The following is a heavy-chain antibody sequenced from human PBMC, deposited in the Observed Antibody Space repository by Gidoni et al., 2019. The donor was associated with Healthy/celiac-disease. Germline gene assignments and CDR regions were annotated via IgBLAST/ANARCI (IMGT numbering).Heavy chain of an antibody. V-gene: IGHV1-69*01. CDR3: ARDPYDSSGYYLDYYYGMDV. J-gene: IGHJ6*02. CDR2: IIPIFGTA. CDR1: GGTFSSYA. Sequence: QVQLVQSGAEVKKPGSSVKVSCKASGGTFSSYAIRWVRQPPGQGLEWMGGIIPIFGTANYAQKFQGRVTITADESTSTAYMELSSLRSEDTAVYYCARDPYDSSGYYLDYYYGMDVWGQGTTVTVSS. D-gene: IGHD3-22*01.